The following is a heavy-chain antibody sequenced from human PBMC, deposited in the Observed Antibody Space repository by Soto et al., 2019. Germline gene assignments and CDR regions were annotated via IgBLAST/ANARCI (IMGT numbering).Heavy chain of an antibody. CDR2: IYWDDDK. CDR3: VQSRCGGDCLQSYSSHSYYGLDV. CDR1: GFSFSSIGEG. V-gene: IGHV2-5*02. Sequence: QITLKESGPTLVKPTQTLTLTCTFPGFSFSSIGEGVGWIRQPPGKALEWLALIYWDDDKRYSPSQKSRLTITKDTSKNQVVLTMTNMDPVDTATYYCVQSRCGGDCLQSYSSHSYYGLDVWGQGTTVTVSS. D-gene: IGHD2-21*02. J-gene: IGHJ6*02.